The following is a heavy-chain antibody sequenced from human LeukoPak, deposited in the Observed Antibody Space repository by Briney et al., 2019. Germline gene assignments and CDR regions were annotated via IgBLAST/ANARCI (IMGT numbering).Heavy chain of an antibody. CDR2: IYYSGST. CDR3: ARDFGSGLSWFDP. D-gene: IGHD3-10*01. CDR1: GGSISSSSYY. Sequence: SETLSLTCTVSGGSISSSSYYWSWIRQPPGKGLEWIGYIYYSGSTNYNPSLKSRVTISVDTSKNQFSLKLSSVTAADTAVYYCARDFGSGLSWFDPWGQGTLVTVSS. V-gene: IGHV4-61*01. J-gene: IGHJ5*02.